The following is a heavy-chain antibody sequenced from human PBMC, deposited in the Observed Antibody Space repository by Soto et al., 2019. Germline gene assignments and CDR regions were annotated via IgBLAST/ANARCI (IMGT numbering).Heavy chain of an antibody. CDR1: GFTFSSYG. CDR3: AKVRYCSGGSCYGSWYFDL. Sequence: QVQLVESGGGVVQPGRSLRLSCAASGFTFSSYGMHWVRQAPGKGLEWVAVISYDGSNKYYADSVKGRFTISRDNSKNKMYLQMNSMRAEDTAVYYCAKVRYCSGGSCYGSWYFDLWGRGTLVTVSS. V-gene: IGHV3-30*18. J-gene: IGHJ2*01. CDR2: ISYDGSNK. D-gene: IGHD2-15*01.